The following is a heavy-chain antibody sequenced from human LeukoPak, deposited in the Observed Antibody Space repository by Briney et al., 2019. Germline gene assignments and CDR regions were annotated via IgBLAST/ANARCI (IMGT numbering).Heavy chain of an antibody. D-gene: IGHD5-18*01. CDR2: INGDGGST. CDR1: GFTFSNYW. V-gene: IGHV3-74*01. J-gene: IGHJ4*02. Sequence: PGGSLRLSCAASGFTFSNYWMHWVRQAPGKELVWVSRINGDGGSTTYADSVKGRFTISRDNAKNTLYLQMNSLRAEDTAVYYCARAATFRVDTVMIYYFDYWGQGTLVTVSS. CDR3: ARAATFRVDTVMIYYFDY.